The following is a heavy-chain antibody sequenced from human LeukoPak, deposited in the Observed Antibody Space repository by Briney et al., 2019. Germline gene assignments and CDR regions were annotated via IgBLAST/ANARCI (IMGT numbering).Heavy chain of an antibody. CDR2: INHSGST. J-gene: IGHJ4*02. CDR3: ARAMPYYDYVWGSYRVGPGLDY. D-gene: IGHD3-16*02. V-gene: IGHV4-34*01. Sequence: PSETLSLTCAVYGGSFSGYYWSWIRQPPGKGLEWIGEINHSGSTNYNPSLKSRVTISVDTSKNQFSLKLSSVTAADTAVYYCARAMPYYDYVWGSYRVGPGLDYRGQGTLVTVSS. CDR1: GGSFSGYY.